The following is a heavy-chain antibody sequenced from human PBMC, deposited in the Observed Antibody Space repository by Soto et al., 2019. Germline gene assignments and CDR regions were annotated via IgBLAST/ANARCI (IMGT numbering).Heavy chain of an antibody. J-gene: IGHJ4*02. CDR1: DGSINSHF. Sequence: SETLSLTCSVSDGSINSHFWSWIRQPAGKRLEWIGRIYSSGSTTYNPSLKSRVTMSVDTSKNQFSLKLRSVTAADTAVYYCARDNVWSGYYSFFDYWGQGTLVTVSS. D-gene: IGHD3-3*01. CDR2: IYSSGST. V-gene: IGHV4-4*07. CDR3: ARDNVWSGYYSFFDY.